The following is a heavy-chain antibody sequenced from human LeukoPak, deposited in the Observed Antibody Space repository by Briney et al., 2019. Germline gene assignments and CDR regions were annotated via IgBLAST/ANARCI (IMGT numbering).Heavy chain of an antibody. Sequence: ASVKVSCKASGYTFTSYYMHWVRQAPGQGLEWMGIINPSGGSTSYAQKFQGRVTMTRDTSTSTVYMELSSLRSEDTAVYYCATDRLGYCSSTSCVYNWFDPWGQGTLVTVSS. D-gene: IGHD2-2*01. CDR3: ATDRLGYCSSTSCVYNWFDP. CDR1: GYTFTSYY. J-gene: IGHJ5*02. CDR2: INPSGGST. V-gene: IGHV1-46*01.